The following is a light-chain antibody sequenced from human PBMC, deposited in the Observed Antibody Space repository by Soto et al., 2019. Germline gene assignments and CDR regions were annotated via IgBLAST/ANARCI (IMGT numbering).Light chain of an antibody. CDR1: QSVTSNY. CDR3: QHYYTSYTT. J-gene: IGKJ1*01. CDR2: GAS. V-gene: IGKV3-20*01. Sequence: EIVLTQSPGTLSLXPGERATLXXRASQSVTSNYLAWYQQKPGQAPRLLIFGASTRATGIPDRFSGSGSGTDFTLTISRLEPEDFAVYYCQHYYTSYTTFGQGTKVDI.